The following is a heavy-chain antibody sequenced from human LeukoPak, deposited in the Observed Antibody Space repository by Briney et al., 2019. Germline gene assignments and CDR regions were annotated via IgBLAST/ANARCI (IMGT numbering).Heavy chain of an antibody. Sequence: GASVKVSCKASGGTFSSYAISWVRQAPGQGLEWMGRIIPILGIANYAQKFQGRVTITADKSTSTAYMELSSLRSVDTAVYYCARAGYYDILTGHATFDYWGQGTLVTVSS. CDR2: IIPILGIA. D-gene: IGHD3-9*01. CDR3: ARAGYYDILTGHATFDY. J-gene: IGHJ4*02. CDR1: GGTFSSYA. V-gene: IGHV1-69*04.